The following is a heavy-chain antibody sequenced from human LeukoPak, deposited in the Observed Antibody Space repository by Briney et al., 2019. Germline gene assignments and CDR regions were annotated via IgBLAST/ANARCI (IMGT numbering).Heavy chain of an antibody. CDR1: GGSISSYY. V-gene: IGHV4-59*01. D-gene: IGHD3-9*01. CDR3: ARRPGYYDILTGYYPGGYYGMDV. CDR2: IYYSGST. J-gene: IGHJ6*02. Sequence: SETLSLTFTVSGGSISSYYWSWIRQPPGKGLEWIGYIYYSGSTNYNPSLKSRVTISVDTSKNQFSLKLSSVTAADTAVYYCARRPGYYDILTGYYPGGYYGMDVWGQGTTVTVSS.